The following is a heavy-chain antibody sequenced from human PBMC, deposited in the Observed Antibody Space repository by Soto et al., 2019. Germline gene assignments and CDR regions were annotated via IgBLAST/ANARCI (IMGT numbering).Heavy chain of an antibody. V-gene: IGHV3-30-3*01. CDR2: ISYDGSNK. CDR3: ASFRWFCDS. D-gene: IGHD2-15*01. CDR1: GFTFSSYA. J-gene: IGHJ4*02. Sequence: QVQLVESGGGVVQPGRSLRLSCAASGFTFSSYAMHWVRQAPGKGLEWVAVISYDGSNKYYADSVKGRFTIFRDNSKNTLYLQMNSLSAEDTTVYYCASFRWFCDSGGQGTLVTVAS.